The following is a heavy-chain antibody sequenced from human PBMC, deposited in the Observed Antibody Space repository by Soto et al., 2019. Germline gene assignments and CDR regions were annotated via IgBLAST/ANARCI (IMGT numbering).Heavy chain of an antibody. V-gene: IGHV1-3*01. CDR1: GYTFTSYA. J-gene: IGHJ4*02. CDR2: INAGNGST. D-gene: IGHD3-22*01. CDR3: ARDASEYYYDSSGYLDY. Sequence: GTSVKVSCKASGYTFTSYAMHWVRQAPGQRLEWMGWINAGNGSTKYSQKFQGRVTITRDTSASTAYMELSSPRSEDTAVYYCARDASEYYYDSSGYLDYWGQGTLVTVSS.